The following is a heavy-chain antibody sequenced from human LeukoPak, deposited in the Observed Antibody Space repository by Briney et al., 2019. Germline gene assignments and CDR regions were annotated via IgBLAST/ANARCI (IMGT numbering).Heavy chain of an antibody. CDR2: NHNSGST. J-gene: IGHJ5*02. V-gene: IGHV4-38-2*01. CDR3: ARKAIAVAGMLFDP. Sequence: SETLSLTCAVSGYSISSGYYWGLLRPPPRKGQERIGSNHNSGSTYYTPSLKGRVTITVDTSNNPFSLKVSSVTAADTAVYYCARKAIAVAGMLFDPWGQGALGTVSS. D-gene: IGHD6-19*01. CDR1: GYSISSGYY.